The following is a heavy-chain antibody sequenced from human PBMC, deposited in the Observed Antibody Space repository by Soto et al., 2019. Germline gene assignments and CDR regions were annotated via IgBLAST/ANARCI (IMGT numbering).Heavy chain of an antibody. V-gene: IGHV1-69*08. J-gene: IGHJ6*02. CDR2: IIPMFGIA. CDR3: ARDSGRSDVVPAAISAMDV. D-gene: IGHD2-2*01. CDR1: GGNRYT. Sequence: QVQLVQSGAEVKKPGSSVKVSCKGSGGNRYTITWVRQAPGQGLEWMGRIIPMFGIATYAQNFQGRVTISADKSTITAYMELSSLRSDDTAVYYCARDSGRSDVVPAAISAMDVWGQGTTVTVSS.